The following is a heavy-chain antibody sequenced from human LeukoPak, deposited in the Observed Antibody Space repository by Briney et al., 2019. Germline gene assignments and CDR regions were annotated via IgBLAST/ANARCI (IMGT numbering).Heavy chain of an antibody. D-gene: IGHD5-12*01. CDR2: ISGSGGST. CDR1: GVTFSSYA. V-gene: IGHV3-23*01. Sequence: GGSLRLSRADSGVTFSSYAMSWVRQALGEGVGWVSAISGSGGSTYYAGSVKGRFTISRDNSKNTLYLQINSLRAEDTAVYYCAKDLVATIYAFDIWGQGTMVTVSS. CDR3: AKDLVATIYAFDI. J-gene: IGHJ3*02.